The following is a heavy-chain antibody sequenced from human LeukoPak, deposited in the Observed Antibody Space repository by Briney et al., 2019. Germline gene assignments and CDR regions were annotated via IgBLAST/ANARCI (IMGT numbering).Heavy chain of an antibody. CDR1: KFTFTKAW. CDR2: IKSKTDHNIT. J-gene: IGHJ4*02. V-gene: IGHV3-15*01. Sequence: GGSLRLSCAVSKFTFTKAWMRWLRHAPGKGLEWFGRIKSKTDHNITDHSAPLNARFTISRHDSNITLYLQMNSLKTEDTSVYYCTTANSVPLSYYWGQGTLVIVSS. CDR3: TTANSVPLSYY.